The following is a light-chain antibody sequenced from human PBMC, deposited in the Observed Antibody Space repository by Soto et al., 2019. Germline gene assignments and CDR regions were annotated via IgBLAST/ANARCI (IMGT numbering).Light chain of an antibody. CDR1: NSDIGGYNY. CDR2: DVT. J-gene: IGLJ1*01. Sequence: QSALTQPASVSGSPGQSITISCTGTNSDIGGYNYVSWYQQHPDKVPKLIIYDVTYRPSGVADRFSGSKSGNTASLTISGLQTVDEADYYCSSFTSSRTIVFGTGTKVTVL. CDR3: SSFTSSRTIV. V-gene: IGLV2-14*01.